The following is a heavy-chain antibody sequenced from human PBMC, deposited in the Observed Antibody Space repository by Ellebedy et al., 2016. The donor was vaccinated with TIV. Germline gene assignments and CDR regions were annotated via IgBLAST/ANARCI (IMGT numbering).Heavy chain of an antibody. CDR2: ISKSGSAV. J-gene: IGHJ4*02. CDR1: GFPFXNYD. CDR3: ARWGRGEAEHWYYDN. D-gene: IGHD3-16*01. Sequence: GESLKISCVASGFPFXNYDXXLVRPPPGQGLEWVSYISKSGSAVLYAESVKGRFTISRDNAKNSLFLQMNSLRVDDTALYYCARWGRGEAEHWYYDNWGQGALVTVSS. V-gene: IGHV3-48*03.